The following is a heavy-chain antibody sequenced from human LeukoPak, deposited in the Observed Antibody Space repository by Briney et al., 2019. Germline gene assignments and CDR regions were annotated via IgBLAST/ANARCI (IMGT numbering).Heavy chain of an antibody. CDR3: ASVEQWLDAFDI. V-gene: IGHV1-69*05. CDR1: GGTFSSYA. CDR2: IIPIFGTA. J-gene: IGHJ3*02. D-gene: IGHD6-19*01. Sequence: SSGKVSCKASGGTFSSYAISWVRQAPGQGLEWMGRIIPIFGTANYAQKFQGRVTITTDESTSTAYMELSSLRSEDTAVYYCASVEQWLDAFDIRGQGTMVTVSS.